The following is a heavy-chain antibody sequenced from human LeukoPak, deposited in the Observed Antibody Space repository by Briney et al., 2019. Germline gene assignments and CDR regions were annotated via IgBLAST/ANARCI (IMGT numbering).Heavy chain of an antibody. CDR1: GFTFSSYG. CDR2: INSDGGST. D-gene: IGHD1-1*01. CDR3: ARGTGYPYYYYYMDV. J-gene: IGHJ6*03. V-gene: IGHV3-74*01. Sequence: PGGSLRLSCAASGFTFSSYGMNWVRQAPGKGLVWVSRINSDGGSTSYADSVKGRFTISRDNAKNTLYLQMNSLRAEDTAVYYCARGTGYPYYYYYMDVWGKGTTVTVSS.